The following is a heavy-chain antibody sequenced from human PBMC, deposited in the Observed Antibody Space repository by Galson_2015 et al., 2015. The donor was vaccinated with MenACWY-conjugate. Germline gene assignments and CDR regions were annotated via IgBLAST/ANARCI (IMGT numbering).Heavy chain of an antibody. CDR3: VCHPQDFDS. V-gene: IGHV4-39*07. Sequence: ETLSLTCTVSGDSISSSDHYCAWIRQPPGKGLEWVGEFTRYGVTNYNPSLKSRATISVDMSRNQFFLRLDSVTAADTAVYYCVCHPQDFDSWGQGTLVTVSS. CDR2: FTRYGVT. J-gene: IGHJ4*02. CDR1: GDSISSSDHY.